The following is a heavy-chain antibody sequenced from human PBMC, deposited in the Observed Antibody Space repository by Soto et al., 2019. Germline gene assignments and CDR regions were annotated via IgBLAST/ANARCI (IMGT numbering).Heavy chain of an antibody. J-gene: IGHJ6*02. V-gene: IGHV1-18*01. CDR3: IGGYYYDSSGSTPYYYYGMDV. CDR1: GYTFTSFG. Sequence: ASVKVSCKASGYTFTSFGISWVRQAPRQGLEWMGWISAYNGNTKYAQKFQGRVTITTDTSTSTAFMELRSLRSEDTAVYYCIGGYYYDSSGSTPYYYYGMDVWGQGTTVTVSS. D-gene: IGHD3-22*01. CDR2: ISAYNGNT.